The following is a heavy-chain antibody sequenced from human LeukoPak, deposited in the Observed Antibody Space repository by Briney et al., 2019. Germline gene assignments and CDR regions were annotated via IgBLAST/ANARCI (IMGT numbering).Heavy chain of an antibody. CDR3: ARWQYSGSHFDY. J-gene: IGHJ4*02. Sequence: SETLSLTCAVYGGSFSGYYWSWIRQPPGKGLEWIGEINHSGSTNYNPSLKSRVTISVDTSKNQSSLKLSSVTAADTAVYYCARWQYSGSHFDYWGQGTLVTVSS. V-gene: IGHV4-34*01. CDR1: GGSFSGYY. D-gene: IGHD1-26*01. CDR2: INHSGST.